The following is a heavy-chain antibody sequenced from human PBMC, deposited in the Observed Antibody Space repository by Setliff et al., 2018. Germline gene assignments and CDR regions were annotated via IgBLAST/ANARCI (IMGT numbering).Heavy chain of an antibody. Sequence: SETLSLTCSVSGGSISSSTNYWGWIRQPPGKGLEWIGNIYDRGSTHYNPSLKSRVTISEDTSKSQSSLKLSSVTAADTAVYYCARGFTAQPAMLRGNWFDPWGRGTLVTVSS. CDR2: IYDRGST. D-gene: IGHD3-16*01. V-gene: IGHV4-39*07. CDR1: GGSISSSTNY. J-gene: IGHJ5*02. CDR3: ARGFTAQPAMLRGNWFDP.